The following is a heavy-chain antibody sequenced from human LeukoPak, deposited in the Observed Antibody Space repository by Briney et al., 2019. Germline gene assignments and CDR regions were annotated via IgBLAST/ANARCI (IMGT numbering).Heavy chain of an antibody. D-gene: IGHD6-19*01. CDR3: ARGGTRLVQRNNWFDP. CDR1: GFTFSSYG. Sequence: GGSLRLSCAASGFTFSSYGMSWVRQAPGKGLEWVSAISGSGGNTYYADSVKGRFTISRDNSKNTLYLQMNSLRAEDTAVYYCARGGTRLVQRNNWFDPWGQGTLVTVSS. CDR2: ISGSGGNT. J-gene: IGHJ5*02. V-gene: IGHV3-23*01.